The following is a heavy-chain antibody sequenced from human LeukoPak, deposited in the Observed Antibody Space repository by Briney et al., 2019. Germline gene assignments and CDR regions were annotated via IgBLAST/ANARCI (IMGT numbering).Heavy chain of an antibody. Sequence: SETLSLTCAVSGYSISSGYYWGWIRQPPGKGLEWIGSIYHSGSTYYNPSLKSRVPISVDTSKNQFSLKLSSVTAADTAVYYCARHPGLYDAFDIWGQGTMVTVSS. D-gene: IGHD2-15*01. J-gene: IGHJ3*02. CDR1: GYSISSGYY. CDR3: ARHPGLYDAFDI. CDR2: IYHSGST. V-gene: IGHV4-38-2*01.